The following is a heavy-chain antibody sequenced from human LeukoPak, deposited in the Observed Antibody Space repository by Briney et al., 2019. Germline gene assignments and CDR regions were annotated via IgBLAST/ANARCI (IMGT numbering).Heavy chain of an antibody. D-gene: IGHD6-13*01. J-gene: IGHJ4*02. CDR2: IIPIFGTA. Sequence: SVKVSCKASGGTFSSYAISWVRQAPGQGLEWMGGIIPIFGTANYAQKFQGRVTITTDESTSTAYMELSSLRSEDTAVYYCARDRMEQQLNYFDYWGQGTLVTVSS. CDR1: GGTFSSYA. V-gene: IGHV1-69*05. CDR3: ARDRMEQQLNYFDY.